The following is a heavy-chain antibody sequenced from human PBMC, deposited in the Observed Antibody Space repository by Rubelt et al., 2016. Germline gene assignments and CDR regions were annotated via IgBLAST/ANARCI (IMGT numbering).Heavy chain of an antibody. Sequence: EVQLVESGGGVVQPGGSLRLSCAASGFTFSSYEMNWVRQAPGKGLEWLSYIGDNGGTIYYADSVKGRFTISRDNAKNLLYRQMTSLRSEDTAVYYCAKGYGMDVWGQGTTVTVSS. CDR2: IGDNGGTI. V-gene: IGHV3-48*03. CDR1: GFTFSSYE. J-gene: IGHJ6*02. CDR3: AKGYGMDV.